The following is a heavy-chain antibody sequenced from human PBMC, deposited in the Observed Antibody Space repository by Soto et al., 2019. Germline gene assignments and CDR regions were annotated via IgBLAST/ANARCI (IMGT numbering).Heavy chain of an antibody. CDR1: GYSLTHYW. J-gene: IGHJ6*02. Sequence: GESLEISWWRSGYSLTHYWNSWVRQMPGKGLEWMGRIDPSDSYTNYSPSFQGHVTISADKSISTAYLQWRSLKASDTAMYSCARLPPVPAAIYGYYYYGMDVWGQGTTVTVSS. CDR3: ARLPPVPAAIYGYYYYGMDV. V-gene: IGHV5-10-1*01. CDR2: IDPSDSYT. D-gene: IGHD2-2*01.